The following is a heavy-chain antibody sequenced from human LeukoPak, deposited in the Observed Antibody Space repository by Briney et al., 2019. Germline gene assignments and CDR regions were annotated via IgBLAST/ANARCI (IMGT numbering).Heavy chain of an antibody. CDR1: GGSYTGYY. D-gene: IGHD3-9*01. CDR3: ARETVLLTELDY. J-gene: IGHJ4*02. CDR2: IYTSGST. V-gene: IGHV4-4*07. Sequence: SETLSLTCGVSGGSYTGYYWSWIRQPAGKGLEWIGRIYTSGSTNYNPSLKSRVTMSVDTSKNQFSLKLSSVTAADTAVYYCARETVLLTELDYWGQGTLVTVSS.